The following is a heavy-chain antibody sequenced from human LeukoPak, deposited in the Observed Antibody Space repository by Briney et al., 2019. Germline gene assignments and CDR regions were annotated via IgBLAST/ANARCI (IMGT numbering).Heavy chain of an antibody. CDR1: GDSISSGDYY. Sequence: SETLSLTCTVSGDSISSGDYYWSWIRQPAGKGLEWIGRIASSGSTNYNPSLKSRFTISVDTPKNQFSLKLSSVTAADTAVYFCARGPYSYDSSGAFDIWGQGTMVTVSS. CDR3: ARGPYSYDSSGAFDI. CDR2: IASSGST. J-gene: IGHJ3*02. V-gene: IGHV4-61*02. D-gene: IGHD3-22*01.